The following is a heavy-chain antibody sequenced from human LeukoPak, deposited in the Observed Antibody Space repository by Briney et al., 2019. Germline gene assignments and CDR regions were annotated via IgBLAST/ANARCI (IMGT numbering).Heavy chain of an antibody. CDR3: VIHGVENGVDV. D-gene: IGHD3-16*01. Sequence: SETLSLTCSVSGGSISGYYWSWIRQPPGRGLEWVGYLYYTGSTNYNASLRSRVTISGDTSKNQFSLNLSSVTAADTAVYYCVIHGVENGVDVWGQGTTVTVSS. CDR1: GGSISGYY. J-gene: IGHJ6*02. CDR2: LYYTGST. V-gene: IGHV4-59*08.